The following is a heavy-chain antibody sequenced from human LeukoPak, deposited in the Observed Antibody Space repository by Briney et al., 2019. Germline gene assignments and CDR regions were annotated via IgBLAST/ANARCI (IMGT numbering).Heavy chain of an antibody. Sequence: SETLSLTCTVSGGSISSNYWNWIRQPPGKRLEWIGYISYSGSSNYNPSLKSRVTISVDTSKNQFSLKLSSVTAADTALYYCARDFYDSSGYSAPFDSWGRGTLVTVSS. J-gene: IGHJ4*02. V-gene: IGHV4-59*13. CDR2: ISYSGSS. CDR3: ARDFYDSSGYSAPFDS. CDR1: GGSISSNY. D-gene: IGHD3-22*01.